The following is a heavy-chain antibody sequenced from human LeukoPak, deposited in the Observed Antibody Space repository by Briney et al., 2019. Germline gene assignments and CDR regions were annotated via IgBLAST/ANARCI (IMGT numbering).Heavy chain of an antibody. J-gene: IGHJ6*03. D-gene: IGHD3-22*01. V-gene: IGHV3-30-3*01. Sequence: GRSLRLSCAASGFTFSSYAMHWVRQAPGKGLEWVAVISYDGSNKYYADSVKGRFTISRDNSKNTLYLQMNSLRAEDTAVYYCARGYYDSSGYYWSMDVWGKGTTVTVSS. CDR2: ISYDGSNK. CDR3: ARGYYDSSGYYWSMDV. CDR1: GFTFSSYA.